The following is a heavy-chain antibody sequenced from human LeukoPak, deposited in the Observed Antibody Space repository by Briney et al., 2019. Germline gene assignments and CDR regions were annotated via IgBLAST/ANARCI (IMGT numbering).Heavy chain of an antibody. CDR3: ARHIIVVVPAAMIPNRYYMDV. D-gene: IGHD2-2*01. Sequence: SETLSLTCTVSGGSIRRYYWSWTRQPPGKGLEWIGYVDYSGSTNYNPSLRGRVTISVDMSKNQFSLKLSSVTAADTAVYYCARHIIVVVPAAMIPNRYYMDVWGKGTTVTISS. J-gene: IGHJ6*03. CDR1: GGSIRRYY. V-gene: IGHV4-59*08. CDR2: VDYSGST.